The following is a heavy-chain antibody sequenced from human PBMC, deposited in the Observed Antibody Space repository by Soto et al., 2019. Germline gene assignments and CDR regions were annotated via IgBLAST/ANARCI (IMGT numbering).Heavy chain of an antibody. CDR2: ITQSSIYI. J-gene: IGHJ5*02. D-gene: IGHD6-13*01. CDR1: GFTFSSYS. CDR3: ARDWSSSSNGWFDP. Sequence: DVQLVESGGGLVKPGGSLRLSCAASGFTFSSYSMNWVRQAPGKGLEWVSSITQSSIYIYYADSVKGRFTISRDNAKNSLFLQMTSLRAEDTAVYYCARDWSSSSNGWFDPWGQGTLVTVSS. V-gene: IGHV3-21*02.